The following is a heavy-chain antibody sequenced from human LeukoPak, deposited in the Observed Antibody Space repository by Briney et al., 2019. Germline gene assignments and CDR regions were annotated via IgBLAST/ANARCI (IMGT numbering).Heavy chain of an antibody. CDR3: ARARVFTWLTSPAFDI. CDR1: GGSISSYY. J-gene: IGHJ3*02. D-gene: IGHD6-19*01. Sequence: KASETLSLTCTVSGGSISSYYWSWIRQPPGKGLEWIGYIYYSGSTNYNPSLKSRVTISVDTSKNQFSLKLSSVTAADTAVYYCARARVFTWLTSPAFDIWGQGTMVIVSS. CDR2: IYYSGST. V-gene: IGHV4-59*01.